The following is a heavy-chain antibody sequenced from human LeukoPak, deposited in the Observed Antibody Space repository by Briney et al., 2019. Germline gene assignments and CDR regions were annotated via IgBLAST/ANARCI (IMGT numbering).Heavy chain of an antibody. Sequence: GRSLRLSXAASGFTFSSYGMHWVRQAPGKGLEWVAVIWYDGSNKYYADSVKGRFTISRDNSKNTLYLQMNSLRAEDTAVYYCAKEVGSLITMVRGVHFDYWGQGTLVTVSS. J-gene: IGHJ4*02. CDR2: IWYDGSNK. V-gene: IGHV3-33*06. D-gene: IGHD3-10*01. CDR3: AKEVGSLITMVRGVHFDY. CDR1: GFTFSSYG.